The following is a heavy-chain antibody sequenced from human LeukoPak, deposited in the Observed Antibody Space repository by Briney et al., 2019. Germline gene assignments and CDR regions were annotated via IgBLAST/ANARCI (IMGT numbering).Heavy chain of an antibody. J-gene: IGHJ4*02. Sequence: ASVKVSCKASGDTFTGYYLHWVRQAPGQGLEWMGWINPNSGGTNYAQKFQGRVTMTRDTSTSTVYMELSSLRSEDTAVYYCARDTTADGYWGQGTLVTVSS. CDR1: GDTFTGYY. V-gene: IGHV1-2*02. D-gene: IGHD1-14*01. CDR2: INPNSGGT. CDR3: ARDTTADGY.